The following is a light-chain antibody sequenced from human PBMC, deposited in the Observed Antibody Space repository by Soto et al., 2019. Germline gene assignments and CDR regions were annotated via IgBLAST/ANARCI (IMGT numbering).Light chain of an antibody. Sequence: QSVLTQPPSVSGAPGQRVTLSCTVSSSNIGAGYDVHWYQQFPGTAPKLLIYGHSNRPSGVPDRFAGSKSGTSASLAITGLQAEDEADYYCQSYDNSLSGLYVFGTGTKLTVL. CDR3: QSYDNSLSGLYV. V-gene: IGLV1-40*01. CDR1: SSNIGAGYD. J-gene: IGLJ1*01. CDR2: GHS.